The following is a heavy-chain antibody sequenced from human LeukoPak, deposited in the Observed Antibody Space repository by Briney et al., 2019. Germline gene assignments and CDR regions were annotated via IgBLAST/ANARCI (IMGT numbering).Heavy chain of an antibody. CDR2: ISWNSGSI. D-gene: IGHD6-13*01. J-gene: IGHJ4*02. CDR3: AKDMVAAAGASFDY. Sequence: GRSLRLSCAASGFTFDGYAMHWVRQAPGKGLEWVSGISWNSGSIGYADSVKGRFTISRDNAKNSLYLQMNSLRAEDTALYYCAKDMVAAAGASFDYWGQGTLFTVSS. V-gene: IGHV3-9*01. CDR1: GFTFDGYA.